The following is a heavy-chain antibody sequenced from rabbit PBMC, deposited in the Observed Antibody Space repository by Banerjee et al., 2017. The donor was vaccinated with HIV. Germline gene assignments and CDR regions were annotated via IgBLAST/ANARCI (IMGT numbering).Heavy chain of an antibody. CDR3: ARDLTGVTGWNFNL. D-gene: IGHD7-1*01. V-gene: IGHV1S40*01. CDR2: IYTASSGST. Sequence: QSLEESGGDLVKPGASLTLTCTASGLDFSSSDWICWVRQAPGKGLEWIASIYTASSGSTVYATWAKGRFTISRTSSTTVALQMTSLTAADTATYFCARDLTGVTGWNFNLWGQGTLVTVS. J-gene: IGHJ4*01. CDR1: GLDFSSSDW.